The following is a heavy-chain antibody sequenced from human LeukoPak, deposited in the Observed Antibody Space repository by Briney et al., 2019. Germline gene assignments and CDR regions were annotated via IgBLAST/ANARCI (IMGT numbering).Heavy chain of an antibody. CDR3: AKDGQKLELRGHFDY. D-gene: IGHD1-7*01. CDR1: GFTFSSYG. Sequence: PGGSLRLSCAASGFTFSSYGMHWVRQAPGKGLEWVAFIRYDGSNKYYADSVKGRFTISRDNSKNTLYLQMNSLRAEDTAVYYCAKDGQKLELRGHFDYWGQGTLVTVSS. CDR2: IRYDGSNK. V-gene: IGHV3-30*02. J-gene: IGHJ4*02.